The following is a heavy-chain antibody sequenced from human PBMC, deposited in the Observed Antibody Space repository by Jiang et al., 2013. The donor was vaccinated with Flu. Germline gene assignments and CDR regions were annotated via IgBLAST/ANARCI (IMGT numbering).Heavy chain of an antibody. D-gene: IGHD3-16*01. CDR1: GYSLSNGYY. V-gene: IGHV4-38-2*02. CDR2: GHYSGAT. Sequence: GPGLVKTSETLSLSCSVSGYSLSNGYYWGWIRQPPGKAPEWIVSGHYSGATWYNPSFRSRVTLSLDRAKNQFSLTLASMTAADTAVYYCARHLATDFDFWGQGTLITVSP. CDR3: ARHLATDFDF. J-gene: IGHJ4*02.